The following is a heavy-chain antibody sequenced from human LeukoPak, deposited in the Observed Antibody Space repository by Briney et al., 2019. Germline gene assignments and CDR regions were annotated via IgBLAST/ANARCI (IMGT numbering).Heavy chain of an antibody. D-gene: IGHD6-19*01. CDR3: ARLSTATRHWLAASDI. Sequence: GASVKVSCKASGYTFTDYFMYWVRQAPGQNLEWMGRINPDAGDTNYAQTFQGRITMTRDTSISTAYMELSSLKSDDTAVYYCARLSTATRHWLAASDIWGQGTVVTVSS. CDR2: INPDAGDT. V-gene: IGHV1-2*06. J-gene: IGHJ3*02. CDR1: GYTFTDYF.